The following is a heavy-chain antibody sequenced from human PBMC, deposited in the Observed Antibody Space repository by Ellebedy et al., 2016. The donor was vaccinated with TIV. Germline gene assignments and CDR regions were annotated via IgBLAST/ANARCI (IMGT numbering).Heavy chain of an antibody. V-gene: IGHV3-30*18. CDR1: GFTFNSYG. J-gene: IGHJ4*02. Sequence: GESLKISCAASGFTFNSYGMHWVRQAPGKGLEWVAVISYDGSNKYYADSVKGRFTISRDISKNTLYLQMNSLRAEDTAVYYCAKEGGWGVWGSYRYYDYWGQGTLVTVSS. CDR3: AKEGGWGVWGSYRYYDY. D-gene: IGHD3-16*02. CDR2: ISYDGSNK.